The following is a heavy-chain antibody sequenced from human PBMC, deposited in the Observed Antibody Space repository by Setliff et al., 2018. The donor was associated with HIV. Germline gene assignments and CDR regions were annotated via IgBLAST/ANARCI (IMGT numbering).Heavy chain of an antibody. V-gene: IGHV1-2*02. D-gene: IGHD4-17*01. CDR3: ARDQGLWDYGGKFLLREYFNH. CDR2: INPNGGAT. J-gene: IGHJ1*01. Sequence: ASVKVSCKTSGYTFTDYYIHWVRQAPGQGLEWMGWINPNGGATHYAQMFRDSVIMTRDTSISTVYIRLISLKSDDTAVYYCARDQGLWDYGGKFLLREYFNHWGQGTLVTVSS. CDR1: GYTFTDYY.